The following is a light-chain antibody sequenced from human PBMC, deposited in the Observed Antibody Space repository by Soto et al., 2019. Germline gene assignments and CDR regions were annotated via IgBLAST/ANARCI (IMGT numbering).Light chain of an antibody. CDR3: QQYNNWPRT. CDR1: QSVSSN. J-gene: IGKJ1*01. Sequence: EIVMTQSPATLSVSPGERATLSCRASQSVSSNLAWYQQKPGQAPRLLICGTSTRATGVPARFSGSGSGTEFTLTISSLHAEDFAVYYCQQYNNWPRTFGQGTKV. CDR2: GTS. V-gene: IGKV3-15*01.